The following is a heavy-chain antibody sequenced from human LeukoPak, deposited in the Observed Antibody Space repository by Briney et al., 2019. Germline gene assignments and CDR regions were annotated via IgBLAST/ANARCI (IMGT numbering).Heavy chain of an antibody. J-gene: IGHJ4*02. CDR1: GGSFSGYY. CDR2: INHSGST. V-gene: IGHV4-34*01. CDR3: ARRRGGYCSSTSCYTRSGEDY. D-gene: IGHD2-2*02. Sequence: SETLSLTCAVYGGSFSGYYWSWIRRPPGKGLEWIGEINHSGSTNYNPSLKSRVTISVDTSKNQFSLKLSSVTAADTAVYYCARRRGGYCSSTSCYTRSGEDYWGQGALVTVSS.